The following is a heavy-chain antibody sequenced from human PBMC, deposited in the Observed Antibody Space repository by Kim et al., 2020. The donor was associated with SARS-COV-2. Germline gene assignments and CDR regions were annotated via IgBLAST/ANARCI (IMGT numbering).Heavy chain of an antibody. Sequence: SVKVSCKASGGTFSSYTISWVRQAPGQGLEWMGRIIPILGIANYAQKFQGRVTITADKSTSTAYMELSSLRSEDTAVYYCARDGLAGATKYSGSDGKNNWGQGTLVTVSS. CDR1: GGTFSSYT. CDR2: IIPILGIA. D-gene: IGHD1-26*01. J-gene: IGHJ4*02. CDR3: ARDGLAGATKYSGSDGKNN. V-gene: IGHV1-69*04.